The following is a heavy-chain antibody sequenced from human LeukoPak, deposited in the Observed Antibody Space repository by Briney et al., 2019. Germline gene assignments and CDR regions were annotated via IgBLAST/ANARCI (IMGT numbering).Heavy chain of an antibody. Sequence: PSETLSLTCAVSGGSISSGGYSWSWIRQPPGKGLEWIGYIYHSGSTYYNPSLKSRVTISVDRSKNQFSLKLSSVTAADTAVYYCARAVRGFGELSYLFDYWGQGTLVTVSS. V-gene: IGHV4-30-2*01. CDR3: ARAVRGFGELSYLFDY. CDR2: IYHSGST. D-gene: IGHD3-10*01. CDR1: GGSISSGGYS. J-gene: IGHJ4*02.